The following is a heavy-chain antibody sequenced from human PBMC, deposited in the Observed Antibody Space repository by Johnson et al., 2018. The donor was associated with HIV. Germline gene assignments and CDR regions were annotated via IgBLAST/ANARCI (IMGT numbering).Heavy chain of an antibody. CDR3: AKGRSGTTASIDAFDI. V-gene: IGHV3-30*02. CDR2: IRYDGSNK. CDR1: GFVFSDYV. J-gene: IGHJ3*02. D-gene: IGHD1-7*01. Sequence: QVQLVESGGGVVQPGGSLTLSCAASGFVFSDYVMHWVRQAPGKGLDWVTFIRYDGSNKYYADSVKGRFTISRDNSKNTLYLQMKSLRAEDTAVYYCAKGRSGTTASIDAFDIWGQGTMVTVSS.